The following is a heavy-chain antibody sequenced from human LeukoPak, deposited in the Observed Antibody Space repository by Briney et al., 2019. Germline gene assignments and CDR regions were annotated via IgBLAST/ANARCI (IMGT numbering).Heavy chain of an antibody. CDR3: VKDDPVLHF. Sequence: PGGSLRLSCSASGLTFSTCAMHWVRQAPGRGLEWLTLIRPDGGKKFYSDSVKGRFTVSRDNFKNMLYLEMNSLRSEDTAVYYCVKDDPVLHFWSQGTLVSVSS. J-gene: IGHJ4*02. CDR1: GLTFSTCA. CDR2: IRPDGGKK. V-gene: IGHV3-30*02.